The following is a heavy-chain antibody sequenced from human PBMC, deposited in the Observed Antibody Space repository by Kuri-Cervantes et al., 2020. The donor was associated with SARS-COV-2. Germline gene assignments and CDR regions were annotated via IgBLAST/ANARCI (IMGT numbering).Heavy chain of an antibody. CDR2: ISAYNGNT. J-gene: IGHJ6*03. V-gene: IGHV1-18*01. CDR1: GGTFSSYG. D-gene: IGHD3-3*01. CDR3: ARGPFTRGGVRSPFHYYCMDV. Sequence: ASVKVSCKASGGTFSSYGISWVRQAPGQGLEWMGWISAYNGNTNYAQKLQGRVTMTWNTSFSTAYMELSSLRSEDTAVYYCARGPFTRGGVRSPFHYYCMDVWGKGTTVTVSS.